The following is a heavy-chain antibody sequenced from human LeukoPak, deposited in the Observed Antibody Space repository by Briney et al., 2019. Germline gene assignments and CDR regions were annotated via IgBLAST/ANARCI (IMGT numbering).Heavy chain of an antibody. CDR2: IYYNGST. Sequence: PSETLSLTCTVSGGSISSYYWSWIRQPPGKGLEWIGYIYYNGSTNYNPSLKSRVTISVDTSKNQFSLNLSSVTAADTAVYYCARDLLSTAGYFDYWGQGTLVTVSS. CDR3: ARDLLSTAGYFDY. CDR1: GGSISSYY. D-gene: IGHD6-19*01. V-gene: IGHV4-59*01. J-gene: IGHJ4*02.